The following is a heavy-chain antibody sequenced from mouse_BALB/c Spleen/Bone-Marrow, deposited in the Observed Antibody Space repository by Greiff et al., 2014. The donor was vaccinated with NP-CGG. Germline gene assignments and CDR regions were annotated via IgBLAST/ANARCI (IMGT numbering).Heavy chain of an antibody. Sequence: QVQLQQSGAELVRPGASVKLSCKASGYTFTSYWINWVKQRPGQGLEWIGNIYPSDSYTNYNQKFKDKATLTVDKSSSTAYMQLSSPTSEDSAVYYCTRDHDGYQAMDYWGQGTSVTVSS. CDR3: TRDHDGYQAMDY. J-gene: IGHJ4*01. V-gene: IGHV1-69*02. D-gene: IGHD2-3*01. CDR1: GYTFTSYW. CDR2: IYPSDSYT.